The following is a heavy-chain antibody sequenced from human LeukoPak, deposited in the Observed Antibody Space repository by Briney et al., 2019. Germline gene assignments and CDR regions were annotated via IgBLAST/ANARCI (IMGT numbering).Heavy chain of an antibody. CDR3: ARSHSSRRYYYYYMDV. CDR1: GGSFSGYY. V-gene: IGHV4-34*01. CDR2: INHSGST. D-gene: IGHD6-13*01. J-gene: IGHJ6*03. Sequence: SETLSLTCAVYGGSFSGYYWSWIRQPPGKGLEWIGEINHSGSTNYNPSLKSRVTISGDTPKNQYSLKLSSVTAADTAVYYCARSHSSRRYYYYYMDVWGKGTMVTVSS.